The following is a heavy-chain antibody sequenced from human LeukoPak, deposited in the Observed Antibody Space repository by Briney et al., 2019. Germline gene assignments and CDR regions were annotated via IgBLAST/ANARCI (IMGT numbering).Heavy chain of an antibody. D-gene: IGHD3-22*01. J-gene: IGHJ5*01. Sequence: SETLSLTCTVSGGFISSYYWSWIRQPPGKGLEGMGYIYYSGSTNYNPSLTRRVTISVDTSNNQLSLKVTSVPAADTAVYYCASGLGMGHDSSGSDWFDYWGQGTLVTVSS. CDR2: IYYSGST. CDR1: GGFISSYY. CDR3: ASGLGMGHDSSGSDWFDY. V-gene: IGHV4-59*01.